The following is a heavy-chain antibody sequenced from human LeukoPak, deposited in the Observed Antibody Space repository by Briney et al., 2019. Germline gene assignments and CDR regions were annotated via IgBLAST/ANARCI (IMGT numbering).Heavy chain of an antibody. CDR3: ARDSSGWYLVYYFDY. D-gene: IGHD6-19*01. CDR1: GFTFSSYW. CDR2: IKQDGSEK. Sequence: PGGSLRLSCAASGFTFSSYWMSWVRQAPGKGLEWVAYIKQDGSEKYYVDSVKGRFTISRDNAKNSVYLQMNSLRAEDTAVYYCARDSSGWYLVYYFDYWGQGTLVTVSS. J-gene: IGHJ4*02. V-gene: IGHV3-7*01.